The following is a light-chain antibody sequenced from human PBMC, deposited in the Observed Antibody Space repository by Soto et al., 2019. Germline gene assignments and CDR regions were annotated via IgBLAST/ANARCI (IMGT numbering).Light chain of an antibody. Sequence: EIVLTQFPATLSLSPGERATFSCRASQSVNSYLAWYQHKPGQAPRLLIYDASTRATGIPARFSGSGSGTDFTLTISSLEPEDFAIYYCQQVYRMPPTFGQGTRVIVK. J-gene: IGKJ1*01. V-gene: IGKV3-11*01. CDR1: QSVNSY. CDR3: QQVYRMPPT. CDR2: DAS.